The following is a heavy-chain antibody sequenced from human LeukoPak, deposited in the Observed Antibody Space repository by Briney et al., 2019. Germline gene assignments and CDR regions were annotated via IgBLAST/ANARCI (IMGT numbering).Heavy chain of an antibody. CDR3: ARDREAYCGADCYSHAFDI. Sequence: GGSLRLSCAASEFTFHSYWMNWVRQAPGKGLEWVSSISTSSSYIYYANSVKGRFTISRDNAKNSVYLQMNSLRAEDTAVYYCARDREAYCGADCYSHAFDIWGQGTMVTVSS. V-gene: IGHV3-21*01. D-gene: IGHD2-21*02. CDR2: ISTSSSYI. CDR1: EFTFHSYW. J-gene: IGHJ3*02.